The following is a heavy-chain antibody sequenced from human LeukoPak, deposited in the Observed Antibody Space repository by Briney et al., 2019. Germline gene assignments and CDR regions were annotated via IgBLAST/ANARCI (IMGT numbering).Heavy chain of an antibody. CDR3: ARFGGCSSTSCYRGAQYYYYYMDV. Sequence: GSLRLSCAASGFTFSSYAMSWVRQAPGKGLEWIGYIYYSGSTNYNPSLKSRVTISVDTSKNQFSLKLNSVTAADTAVYYCARFGGCSSTSCYRGAQYYYYYMDVWGKGTTVTVSS. CDR1: GFTFSSYA. D-gene: IGHD2-2*01. V-gene: IGHV4-59*01. CDR2: IYYSGST. J-gene: IGHJ6*03.